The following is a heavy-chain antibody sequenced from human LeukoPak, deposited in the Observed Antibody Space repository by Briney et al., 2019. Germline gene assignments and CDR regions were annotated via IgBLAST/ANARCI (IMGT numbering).Heavy chain of an antibody. D-gene: IGHD1-7*01. V-gene: IGHV1-2*02. CDR2: INPNSGGT. CDR1: GYTFTGYY. J-gene: IGHJ6*03. Sequence: ASVKVSCKASGYTFTGYYMHWVRQAPGQGPEWMGWINPNSGGTNYAQKFQGRVTMTRDTSISTAYMELSRLRSDDTAVYYCARDITGTGEGMDVWGKGTTVTVSS. CDR3: ARDITGTGEGMDV.